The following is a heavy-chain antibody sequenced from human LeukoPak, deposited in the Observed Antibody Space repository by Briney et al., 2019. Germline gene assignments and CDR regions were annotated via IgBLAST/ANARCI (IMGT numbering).Heavy chain of an antibody. CDR3: ARVGGWLPHFDY. CDR1: GDSISSYY. CDR2: INYSGST. J-gene: IGHJ4*02. Sequence: PLETLSLTCTVSGDSISSYYWSWIRQPPGKGLEWIGSINYSGSTNYNPSLKSRLTISVDTSKNQLSLKLRSVTAADTAVYYCARVGGWLPHFDYWGQGILVTVSS. V-gene: IGHV4-59*01. D-gene: IGHD5-24*01.